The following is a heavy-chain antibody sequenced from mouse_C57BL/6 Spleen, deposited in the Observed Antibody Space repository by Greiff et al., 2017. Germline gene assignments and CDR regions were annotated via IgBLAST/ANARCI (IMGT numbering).Heavy chain of an antibody. CDR1: GYPFTSYW. D-gene: IGHD1-1*01. Sequence: QVQLKEPGAELVKPGASVKMSCKASGYPFTSYWITWVKQRPGQGLEWIGDIYPGSGSTNYNEKFKSKATLTVDSSSSTAYMQLSSLKSEDSAVYYCARNGVVYYFDYWGQGTTLTVSS. CDR2: IYPGSGST. CDR3: ARNGVVYYFDY. V-gene: IGHV1-55*01. J-gene: IGHJ2*01.